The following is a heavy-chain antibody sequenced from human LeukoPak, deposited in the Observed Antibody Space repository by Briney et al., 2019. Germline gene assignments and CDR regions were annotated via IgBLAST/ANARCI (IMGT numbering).Heavy chain of an antibody. Sequence: PGGSLRLSCAASGFTFSSYGMTWVRQAPGKGLEWVSYISSSSSTIYYADSVKGRFTISRDNAKNSLYLQMNSLRAEDTAVYYWARFLAATKHYYYYMDVWGKGTTVTISS. CDR1: GFTFSSYG. CDR2: ISSSSSTI. V-gene: IGHV3-48*01. D-gene: IGHD6-13*01. J-gene: IGHJ6*03. CDR3: ARFLAATKHYYYYMDV.